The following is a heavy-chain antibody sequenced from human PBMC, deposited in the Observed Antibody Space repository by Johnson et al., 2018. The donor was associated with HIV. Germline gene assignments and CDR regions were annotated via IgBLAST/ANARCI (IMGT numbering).Heavy chain of an antibody. Sequence: VQLVESGGGVVQPGRSLRLSCAASGFAFSGYALHWVRQAPGKGLEWVALISYDGTKKYSAGSVKGRFTISRDNAKNSLYLQMNSLTVEDSALYYCARDPTTQNSRLTGDFGAFDIWGQGTMVTVSS. V-gene: IGHV3-30*04. D-gene: IGHD7-27*01. CDR3: ARDPTTQNSRLTGDFGAFDI. CDR1: GFAFSGYA. J-gene: IGHJ3*02. CDR2: ISYDGTKK.